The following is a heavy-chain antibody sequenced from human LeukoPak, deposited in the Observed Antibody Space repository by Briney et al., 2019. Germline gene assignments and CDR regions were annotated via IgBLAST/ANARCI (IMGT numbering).Heavy chain of an antibody. V-gene: IGHV1-69*05. CDR3: ARDLSHGEFVY. D-gene: IGHD3-10*01. Sequence: ASVKVSCKASGGTFSSYAISWVRQAPGQGLEWMGGIIPISGTANYAQKFQGRVTITTDESTSTAYMELSSLRSEDTAVYYCARDLSHGEFVYWGQGTLVTVSS. J-gene: IGHJ4*02. CDR2: IIPISGTA. CDR1: GGTFSSYA.